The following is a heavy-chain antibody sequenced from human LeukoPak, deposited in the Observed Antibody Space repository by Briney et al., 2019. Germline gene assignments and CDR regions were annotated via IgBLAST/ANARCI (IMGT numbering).Heavy chain of an antibody. CDR2: ISGSGGST. V-gene: IGHV3-23*01. CDR1: GFTFSSYA. Sequence: GGSLRLSCAASGFTFSSYAMSWVRQAQGKGLEWVSAISGSGGSTYYADSVKGRFTISRDNSKNTLYLQMNSLRAEDTAVYYCAKVPTTIFGVVITPYYFDYWGQGTLVTVSS. J-gene: IGHJ4*02. D-gene: IGHD3-3*01. CDR3: AKVPTTIFGVVITPYYFDY.